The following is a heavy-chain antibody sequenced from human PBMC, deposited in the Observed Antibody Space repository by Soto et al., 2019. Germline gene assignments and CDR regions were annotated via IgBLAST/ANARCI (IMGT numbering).Heavy chain of an antibody. V-gene: IGHV4-59*01. CDR3: ARDYGGNSAWFDP. D-gene: IGHD4-17*01. CDR1: GGSISSYY. J-gene: IGHJ5*02. Sequence: SETLSLTCTVSGGSISSYYWSWIRQPPGKGLEWIGYIYYSGSTNYNPSLKSRVTISVDTSKNQFSLKLCSVTAADTAVYYCARDYGGNSAWFDPWGQGTLVTVSS. CDR2: IYYSGST.